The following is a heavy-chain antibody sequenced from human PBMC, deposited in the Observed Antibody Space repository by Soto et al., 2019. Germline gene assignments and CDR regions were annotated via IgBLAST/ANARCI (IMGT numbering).Heavy chain of an antibody. CDR3: AIVPSGSYHNHYDY. CDR1: GYTFTSYA. CDR2: INAGNGNT. J-gene: IGHJ4*02. Sequence: ASVKVSCKASGYTFTSYAMHWVRQAPGQRLEWMGWINAGNGNTKYSQKFQGRVTITRDTSASTAYMELSSLRSEDTAVYYCAIVPSGSYHNHYDYWGQGTLVTVSS. V-gene: IGHV1-3*01. D-gene: IGHD3-10*01.